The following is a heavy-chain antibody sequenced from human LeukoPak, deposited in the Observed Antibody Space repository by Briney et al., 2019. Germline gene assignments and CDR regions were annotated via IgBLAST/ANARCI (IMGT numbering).Heavy chain of an antibody. J-gene: IGHJ4*02. Sequence: SETLSLTCTVSGGSISSYYWSWIRQPPGKGLEWIGYIYYSGSTNYNPSLKSRVTISVDTSKNQFSLKLSSVTAADTAVYYCARHAPSYYGSGSYYPLDYWGQGTLVTVSS. CDR3: ARHAPSYYGSGSYYPLDY. CDR2: IYYSGST. D-gene: IGHD3-10*01. CDR1: GGSISSYY. V-gene: IGHV4-59*08.